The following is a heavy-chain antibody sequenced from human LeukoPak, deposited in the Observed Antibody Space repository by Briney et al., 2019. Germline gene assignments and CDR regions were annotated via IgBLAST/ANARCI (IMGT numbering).Heavy chain of an antibody. Sequence: GGSLRLSCAASGFTFSSYGMHWVRQAPGKGLEWVAVISYDGSNKYYADSVKGRFTISRDNSKNTLYLQMNSLRAEDTAVYYCAKALYGDYVYLDYWGQGTLVTVSS. CDR1: GFTFSSYG. CDR2: ISYDGSNK. D-gene: IGHD4-17*01. J-gene: IGHJ4*02. V-gene: IGHV3-30*18. CDR3: AKALYGDYVYLDY.